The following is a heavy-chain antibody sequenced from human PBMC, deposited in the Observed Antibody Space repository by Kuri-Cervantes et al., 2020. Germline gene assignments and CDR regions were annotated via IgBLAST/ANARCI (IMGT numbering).Heavy chain of an antibody. D-gene: IGHD6-13*01. CDR3: ARGRGYSSSSDYYYYYMDV. Sequence: SETLSLTCTVSGGSISSSSYYWGWIRQPPGKRLEWIGSIYYSGSTYYNPSLKSRVTISVDTSKNQFSLKLSSVTAADTAVYYCARGRGYSSSSDYYYYYMDVWGKGTTVTVSS. J-gene: IGHJ6*03. CDR2: IYYSGST. CDR1: GGSISSSSYY. V-gene: IGHV4-39*07.